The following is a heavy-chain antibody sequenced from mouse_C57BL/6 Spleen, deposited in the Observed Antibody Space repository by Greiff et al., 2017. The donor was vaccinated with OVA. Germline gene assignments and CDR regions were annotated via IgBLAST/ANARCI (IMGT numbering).Heavy chain of an antibody. Sequence: QVQLQQPGAELVKPGASVPMSCKASGYTFTSYWITWVKQRPGQGLEWIGDIYPGGGSTNYNEKLKSKATLTVDTSSTTAYMQLSSLTSEDSAVYDCAKYYNGGYFDYWGQGTTLTVSS. J-gene: IGHJ2*01. V-gene: IGHV1-55*01. D-gene: IGHD1-1*01. CDR3: AKYYNGGYFDY. CDR2: IYPGGGST. CDR1: GYTFTSYW.